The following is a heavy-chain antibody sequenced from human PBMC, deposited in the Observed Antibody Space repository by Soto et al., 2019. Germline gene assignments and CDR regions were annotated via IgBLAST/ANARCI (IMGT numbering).Heavy chain of an antibody. CDR3: ARDSRAIVTTSVYYYYGMDV. D-gene: IGHD4-4*01. CDR2: ISAYNGNT. J-gene: IGHJ6*02. Sequence: ASVKVSCKASGYTFTSYGISWVRQAPGQGLEWMGWISAYNGNTNYAQKLQGRVTMTTDTSTSTAYMELRSLRSDDTAVYYCARDSRAIVTTSVYYYYGMDVWGQGTTVTVSS. V-gene: IGHV1-18*01. CDR1: GYTFTSYG.